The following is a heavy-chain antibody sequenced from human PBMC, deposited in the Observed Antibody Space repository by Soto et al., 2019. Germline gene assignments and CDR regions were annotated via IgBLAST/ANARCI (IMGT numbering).Heavy chain of an antibody. D-gene: IGHD5-18*01. CDR1: GFTLRSYG. V-gene: IGHV3-30*18. CDR2: ISYDGSNK. Sequence: GGSLRLSCAASGFTLRSYGMHWVRQAPGKGLEWVAVISYDGSNKYYADSVKGRVSISRDNSKNTWYLQMNSLRAEDTAVYYCANMLQLWFDYWGQGTLVTVSS. CDR3: ANMLQLWFDY. J-gene: IGHJ4*02.